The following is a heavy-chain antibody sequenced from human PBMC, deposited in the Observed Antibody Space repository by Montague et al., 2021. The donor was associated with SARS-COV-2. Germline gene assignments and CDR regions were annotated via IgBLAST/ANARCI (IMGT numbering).Heavy chain of an antibody. J-gene: IGHJ5*01. CDR3: ARQDAWAYCGDECYRGWFDS. CDR2: IFYNGST. CDR1: FGSISAYY. D-gene: IGHD2-21*01. Sequence: SETLSLTCTVSFGSISAYYLSWIRQPPGKGLEWIGFIFYNGSTKYSPSLKRRVSISLDTSKNQFSLKLSSVTAADTAVYYCARQDAWAYCGDECYRGWFDSWGQGALVTVSS. V-gene: IGHV4-59*01.